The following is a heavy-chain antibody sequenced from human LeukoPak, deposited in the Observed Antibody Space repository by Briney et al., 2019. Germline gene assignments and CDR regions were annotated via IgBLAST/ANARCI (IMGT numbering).Heavy chain of an antibody. Sequence: SETLSLTCAVYGGSFSGYYWSWIRQPPGKGLEWIGEINHSGSTNYNPSLKSRATISVDTSKNQFPLKLSSVTAADTAVYYCASLTMIVVPWGQGTLVTVSS. CDR1: GGSFSGYY. V-gene: IGHV4-34*01. J-gene: IGHJ5*02. CDR2: INHSGST. D-gene: IGHD3-22*01. CDR3: ASLTMIVVP.